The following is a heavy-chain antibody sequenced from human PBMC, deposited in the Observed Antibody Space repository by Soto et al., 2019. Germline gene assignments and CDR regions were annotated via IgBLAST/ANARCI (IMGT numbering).Heavy chain of an antibody. CDR2: ISAYNGNT. J-gene: IGHJ6*03. Sequence: ASVKVSCKASGYTFTSYGISWVRQAPGQGLEWMGWISAYNGNTNYAQKLQGRVTMTTDTSTSTAYMELRSLRSDDTAVYYCARVVSSSWYGVHYYYYMDVWGKGTTVTVSS. D-gene: IGHD6-13*01. V-gene: IGHV1-18*01. CDR3: ARVVSSSWYGVHYYYYMDV. CDR1: GYTFTSYG.